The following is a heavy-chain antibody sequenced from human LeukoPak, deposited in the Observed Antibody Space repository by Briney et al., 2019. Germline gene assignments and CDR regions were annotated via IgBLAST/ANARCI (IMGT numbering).Heavy chain of an antibody. CDR1: GFTFSSYG. CDR2: ISYDGSNK. D-gene: IGHD3-10*01. J-gene: IGHJ3*02. CDR3: AILGSPFDI. V-gene: IGHV3-30*03. Sequence: PGGSLRLSCAASGFTFSSYGMHWVRQAPGKGLEWVAVISYDGSNKYYADSVKGRFTISRDNSKNTLYLQMNSLRAEDTAVYYCAILGSPFDIWGQGTMVTVSS.